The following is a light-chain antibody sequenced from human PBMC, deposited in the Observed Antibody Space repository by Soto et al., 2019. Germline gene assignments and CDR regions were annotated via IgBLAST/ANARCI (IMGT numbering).Light chain of an antibody. CDR3: QQYGSSPLT. V-gene: IGKV3-20*01. Sequence: EIVLTQSPGTLSLSPGERATLSCRPSQSVSSDSLAWYQQKPGQAPRLLIFGASSRATGIPDRFSGSGSGTDYNLTIRRLEPEDFAVYYCQQYGSSPLTFGGGTKVEIK. CDR2: GAS. CDR1: QSVSSDS. J-gene: IGKJ4*01.